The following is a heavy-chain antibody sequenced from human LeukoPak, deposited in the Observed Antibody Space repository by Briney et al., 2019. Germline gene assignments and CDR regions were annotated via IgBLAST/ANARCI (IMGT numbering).Heavy chain of an antibody. D-gene: IGHD6-13*01. CDR1: GYTFTGYY. V-gene: IGHV1-2*02. CDR2: INPNSGGT. Sequence: GASVKVSCKASGYTFTGYYMHWVRQAPGRGLEWMGWINPNSGGTNYAQKFQGRVTMTRDTSISTAYMELSRLRSDDTAVYYCARGGYSSSWGLTRGVYYFDYWGQGTLVTVSS. CDR3: ARGGYSSSWGLTRGVYYFDY. J-gene: IGHJ4*02.